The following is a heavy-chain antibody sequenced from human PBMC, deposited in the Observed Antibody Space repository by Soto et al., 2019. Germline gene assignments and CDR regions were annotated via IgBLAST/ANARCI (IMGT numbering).Heavy chain of an antibody. D-gene: IGHD2-2*02. CDR3: ARARVVPAAIDYYGMDV. Sequence: TLSLTCTVSGGSISSGGYYWSWIRQHPGKGLEWIGYIYYSGSTYYNPSLKSRVTISVDTSKNQFSLKLSSVTAADTAVYYCARARVVPAAIDYYGMDVWGQGTTVTVSS. CDR2: IYYSGST. CDR1: GGSISSGGYY. V-gene: IGHV4-31*03. J-gene: IGHJ6*02.